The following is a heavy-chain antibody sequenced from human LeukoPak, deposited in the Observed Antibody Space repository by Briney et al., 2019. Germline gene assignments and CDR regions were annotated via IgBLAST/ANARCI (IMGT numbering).Heavy chain of an antibody. Sequence: SETLSLTCNVSGGSISSYYWSWIRQPPGKGLEWIGYMYYSGNTNYNPSLKSRVTTSVDSSKNQFSLKLSSVTAVDTAVYYCARGCSNPREPHPFDIWGRGTMVTVSS. CDR3: ARGCSNPREPHPFDI. D-gene: IGHD2-2*01. CDR2: MYYSGNT. CDR1: GGSISSYY. V-gene: IGHV4-59*12. J-gene: IGHJ3*02.